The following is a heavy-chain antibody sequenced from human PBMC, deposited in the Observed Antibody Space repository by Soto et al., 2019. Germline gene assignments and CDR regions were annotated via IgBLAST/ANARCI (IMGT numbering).Heavy chain of an antibody. CDR2: IRGSGGST. CDR3: ARARIDY. CDR1: GFSFSSYA. V-gene: IGHV3-23*01. J-gene: IGHJ4*02. Sequence: EVQLLESGGGFIQTGGSLRLSCAASGFSFSSYAMSWVRQAPGKGLEWVSAIRGSGGSTYYADSVKGRFTISRDNSKNTLNLQMNSLRAEDTAVYYCARARIDYWGQGILVTVSS.